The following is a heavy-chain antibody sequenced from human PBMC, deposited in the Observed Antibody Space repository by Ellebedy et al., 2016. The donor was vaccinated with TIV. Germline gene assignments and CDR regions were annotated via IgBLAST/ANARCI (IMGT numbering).Heavy chain of an antibody. CDR3: ARSLGDY. D-gene: IGHD3-16*01. CDR2: IYSGGST. V-gene: IGHV3-66*01. J-gene: IGHJ4*02. Sequence: GGSLRLSCAASGFTVSSSYMSWVRQAPGKGLEWVSVIYSGGSTYYAGSVKGRFTISRDNSKNTVYLQMNSLRAEDTAVYYCARSLGDYWGQGTLVTVSS. CDR1: GFTVSSSY.